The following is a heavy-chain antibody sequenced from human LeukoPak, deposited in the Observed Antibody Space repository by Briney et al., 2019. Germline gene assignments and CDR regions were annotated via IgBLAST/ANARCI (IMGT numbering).Heavy chain of an antibody. D-gene: IGHD6-13*01. CDR2: IYTSGST. J-gene: IGHJ4*02. Sequence: PSETLSLTCTVSGGSISSGSYYRSWIRQPAGKGLEWIGRIYTSGSTNYNPSLKSRVTISVDTSKNQFSLKLSSVTAADTAVYYCAGGGVAAAGTYYFDYWGQGTLVTVSS. V-gene: IGHV4-61*02. CDR1: GGSISSGSYY. CDR3: AGGGVAAAGTYYFDY.